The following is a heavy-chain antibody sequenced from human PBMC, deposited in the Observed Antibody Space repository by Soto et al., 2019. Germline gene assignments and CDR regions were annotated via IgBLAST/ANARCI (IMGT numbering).Heavy chain of an antibody. J-gene: IGHJ4*01. Sequence: PSETLSLTCTVSDGSISNGGYYWNWVRQHPGKGLEWIGYIHYSGSTWYNPSLESRVTISVDTSKDQFSLKLRSVTAADTAVYYCATVRGSGSYAAYYFDSWGQGTLVTVYS. V-gene: IGHV4-31*03. D-gene: IGHD3-10*01. CDR2: IHYSGST. CDR3: ATVRGSGSYAAYYFDS. CDR1: DGSISNGGYY.